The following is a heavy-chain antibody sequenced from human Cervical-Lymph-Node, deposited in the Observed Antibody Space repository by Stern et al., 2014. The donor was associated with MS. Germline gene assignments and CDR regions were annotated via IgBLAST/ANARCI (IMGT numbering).Heavy chain of an antibody. CDR2: SGTDGGT. J-gene: IGHJ4*02. Sequence: MQLVQSGGGLVQPGGSLRLSCAGSGFTFSNFDMNWIRQAPGKGLEWVSGSGTDGGTHYAESVKGRFSNSRDNSRSTLYLQMEGLRAEDTAVYYCGKDLHYWSADSWGQGTLVTVSS. V-gene: IGHV3-23*04. CDR1: GFTFSNFD. CDR3: GKDLHYWSADS. D-gene: IGHD1-1*01.